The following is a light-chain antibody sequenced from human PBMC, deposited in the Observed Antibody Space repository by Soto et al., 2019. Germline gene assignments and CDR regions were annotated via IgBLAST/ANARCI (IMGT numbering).Light chain of an antibody. CDR2: DVR. CDR3: SSYTSISTYV. V-gene: IGLV2-14*01. J-gene: IGLJ1*01. Sequence: QSALTQPASVSGSPGQSITISCTGTSSDVGGYNFVSWYQQHPGKAPKLMIYDVRNRPSGVSNRFSGSKSDNTASLTISGLQAEDEADYYCSSYTSISTYVFGTGTKLTVL. CDR1: SSDVGGYNF.